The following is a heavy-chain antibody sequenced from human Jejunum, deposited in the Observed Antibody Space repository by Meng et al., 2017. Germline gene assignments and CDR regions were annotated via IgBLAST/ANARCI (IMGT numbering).Heavy chain of an antibody. V-gene: IGHV3-53*01. CDR2: LYSGGSA. CDR3: ARSYDSGGYNYFES. D-gene: IGHD3-22*01. CDR1: GLIVSGNY. Sequence: GESLKISCAASGLIVSGNYMNWVRQAPGKGLEWVSGLYSGGSAYYADSVYGRFTISRNNSQNTLYLQMNSLRAEDTALYYCARSYDSGGYNYFESWGQGTQVTVSS. J-gene: IGHJ4*02.